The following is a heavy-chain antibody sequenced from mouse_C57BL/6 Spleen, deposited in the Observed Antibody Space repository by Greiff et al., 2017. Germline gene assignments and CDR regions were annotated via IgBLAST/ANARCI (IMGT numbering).Heavy chain of an antibody. Sequence: EVKVVESEGGLVQPGSSMKLSCTASGFTFSDYYMAWVRQVPEKGLEWVANINYDGSSTYYLDSLKSRFIISRDNAKDILYLQMSSLKSEDTATYYCARGVYYYAMDYWGQGTSVTVSS. J-gene: IGHJ4*01. V-gene: IGHV5-16*01. CDR3: ARGVYYYAMDY. CDR1: GFTFSDYY. CDR2: INYDGSST.